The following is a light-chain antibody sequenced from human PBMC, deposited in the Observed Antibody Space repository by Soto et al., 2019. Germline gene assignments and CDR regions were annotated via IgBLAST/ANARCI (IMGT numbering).Light chain of an antibody. CDR3: GTWDSSLRVV. CDR2: DNN. J-gene: IGLJ2*01. Sequence: QSALTQPPSVSGAPGQKVTISCSESSSKIGNNYVSWYQQLPGTAPKLLIYDNNKRPSGIPDRFSGSKSGTSATLGITGLQTGDEADYYCGTWDSSLRVVFGGGTKVTV. V-gene: IGLV1-51*01. CDR1: SSKIGNNY.